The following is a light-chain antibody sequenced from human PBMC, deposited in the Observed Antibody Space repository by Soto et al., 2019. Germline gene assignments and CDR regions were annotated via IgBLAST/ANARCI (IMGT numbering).Light chain of an antibody. CDR1: SSDVGGYNY. Sequence: QSALTQPDSLSGSPGQSITISCTGSSSDVGGYNYVSWYQQHPGKAPKLIIYDVSNRPSGVSNRFSGSKSGNTASLTISGIQAEDEADYYCSSYTSSSTSVFGTGTKLTVL. J-gene: IGLJ1*01. CDR3: SSYTSSSTSV. CDR2: DVS. V-gene: IGLV2-14*01.